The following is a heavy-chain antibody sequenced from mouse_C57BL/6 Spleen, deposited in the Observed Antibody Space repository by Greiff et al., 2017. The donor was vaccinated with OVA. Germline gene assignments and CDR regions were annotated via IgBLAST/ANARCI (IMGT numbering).Heavy chain of an antibody. CDR2: IDPETGGT. J-gene: IGHJ2*01. CDR1: GYTFTDYE. Sequence: VKLLESGAELVRPGASVTLSCKASGYTFTDYEMHWVKQTPVHGLEWIGAIDPETGGTAYNQKFKGKAILTADKSSSTAYMELRSLTSEDSAVYYCTGLNWDFDYWGQGTTLTVSS. D-gene: IGHD4-1*01. CDR3: TGLNWDFDY. V-gene: IGHV1-15*01.